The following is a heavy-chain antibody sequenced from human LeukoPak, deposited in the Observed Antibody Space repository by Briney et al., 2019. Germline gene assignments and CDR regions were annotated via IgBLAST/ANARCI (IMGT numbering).Heavy chain of an antibody. CDR3: TRSYGSGSYDNYYYGMDV. D-gene: IGHD3-10*01. J-gene: IGHJ6*02. Sequence: AASVKVSCKAFGYTFTTYGISWVRQAPGQGLEWRGWISTNNGNTNYAQKVQGRVTMRTDTSTSTAYMELRSLISDDTAVYYCTRSYGSGSYDNYYYGMDVWGQGTTVTVSS. CDR1: GYTFTTYG. CDR2: ISTNNGNT. V-gene: IGHV1-18*01.